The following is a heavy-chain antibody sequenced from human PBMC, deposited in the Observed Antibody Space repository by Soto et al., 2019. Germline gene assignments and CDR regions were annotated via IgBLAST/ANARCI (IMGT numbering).Heavy chain of an antibody. CDR1: GYTFTCYG. CDR2: ISEHNGNT. V-gene: IGHV1-18*01. Sequence: VQLVQSGAEVKKPGASVKVSCKASGYTFTCYGISWVRQAPGQGLEWMGRISEHNGNTSYAQKLQSRVTMTTDTTTSTAYMELRSRRSDDTAVYYCARDKGYESDYWGQGTLVTV. D-gene: IGHD5-12*01. J-gene: IGHJ4*02. CDR3: ARDKGYESDY.